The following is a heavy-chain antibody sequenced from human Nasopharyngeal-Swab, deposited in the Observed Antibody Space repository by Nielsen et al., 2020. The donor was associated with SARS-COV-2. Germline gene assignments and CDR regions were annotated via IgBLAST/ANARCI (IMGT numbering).Heavy chain of an antibody. CDR1: GYNFSGYY. CDR3: ARGGYYYYAIDV. Sequence: ASVKVSCKASGYNFSGYYMYWGRQAPGQGLEWMGRNKGNSGETKYAQKFPDRVILARDASTNAAYMELSRLRSDDTAIYYCARGGYYYYAIDVWGQGATVSVSS. CDR2: NKGNSGET. J-gene: IGHJ6*02. D-gene: IGHD3-10*01. V-gene: IGHV1-2*06.